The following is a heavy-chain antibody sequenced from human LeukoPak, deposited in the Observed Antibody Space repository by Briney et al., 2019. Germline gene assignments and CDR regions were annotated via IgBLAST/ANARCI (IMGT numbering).Heavy chain of an antibody. D-gene: IGHD1-26*01. CDR3: ARGPEYSGSYLDY. CDR1: GGSISSGSYY. J-gene: IGHJ4*02. Sequence: SSETLSLTCTVSGGSISSGSYYWRWIRQPAGKGLEWIGRIYTSGSTNYNPSLKSRVTISVDTSKNQFSLKLSSVTAADTAVYYCARGPEYSGSYLDYWGQGTLVTVSS. CDR2: IYTSGST. V-gene: IGHV4-61*02.